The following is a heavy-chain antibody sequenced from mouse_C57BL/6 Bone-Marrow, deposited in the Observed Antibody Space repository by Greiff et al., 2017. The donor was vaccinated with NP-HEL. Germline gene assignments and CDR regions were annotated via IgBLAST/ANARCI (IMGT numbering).Heavy chain of an antibody. J-gene: IGHJ4*01. CDR3: ARKDWDGYAMDY. V-gene: IGHV1-55*01. Sequence: VQLQQPGAELVKPFASVKMSCKAPRSHCPLTCLPIFTPTPFHFLDFLFYIYPFRSRTNYNEKFKSKATLTVDTSSSTAYMQLSSLTSEDSAVYYCARKDWDGYAMDYWGQGTSVTVSS. D-gene: IGHD4-1*01. CDR2: IYPFRSRT. CDR1: RSHCPLTC.